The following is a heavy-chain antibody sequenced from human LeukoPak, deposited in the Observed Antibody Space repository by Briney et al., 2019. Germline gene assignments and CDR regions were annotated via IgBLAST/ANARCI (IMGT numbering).Heavy chain of an antibody. Sequence: GASVKVSCKASGYTSTGYYMHWVRQAPGQGLEWMGWINPNSGGTNYAQKFQGRVTMTRDTSISTAYMELSRLRSDDTAVYYCARVTMVRGVIYYYGMDVWGQGTTVTVSS. CDR3: ARVTMVRGVIYYYGMDV. J-gene: IGHJ6*02. D-gene: IGHD3-10*01. CDR1: GYTSTGYY. V-gene: IGHV1-2*02. CDR2: INPNSGGT.